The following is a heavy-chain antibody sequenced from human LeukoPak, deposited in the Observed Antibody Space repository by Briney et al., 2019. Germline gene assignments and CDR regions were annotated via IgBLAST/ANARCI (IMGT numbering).Heavy chain of an antibody. CDR1: GFTFSSYW. Sequence: GGSLRLSCAASGFTFSSYWMHWVRQAPGKGLEWVSRINSDGSSTCYADSVKGRFTISRDNAKNTLYLQMNSLRAEDTAVYYCARDQGVYYDYVTDAFDIWGQGTMVTVSS. CDR3: ARDQGVYYDYVTDAFDI. J-gene: IGHJ3*02. V-gene: IGHV3-74*01. CDR2: INSDGSST. D-gene: IGHD3-16*01.